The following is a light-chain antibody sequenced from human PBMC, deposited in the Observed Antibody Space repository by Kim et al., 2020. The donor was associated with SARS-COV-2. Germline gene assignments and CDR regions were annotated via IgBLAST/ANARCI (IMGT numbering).Light chain of an antibody. Sequence: DIQMTQSPSSLSASVGDRVTITCRASQTINTNLHWYQQKPGKPPKLLISAASSLQSGVPSRFRGSGSGTDFTLTISSLQPEDFATYYCQQSYITFYSFGQGTKLEI. J-gene: IGKJ2*03. CDR1: QTINTN. CDR2: AAS. V-gene: IGKV1-39*01. CDR3: QQSYITFYS.